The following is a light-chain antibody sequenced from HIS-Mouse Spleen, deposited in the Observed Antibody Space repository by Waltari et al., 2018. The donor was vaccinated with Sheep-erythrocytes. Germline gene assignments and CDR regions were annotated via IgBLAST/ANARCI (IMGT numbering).Light chain of an antibody. CDR2: DAS. Sequence: EIVLPQSTATLSLSPGERATLSCRASQSVSSYLAWYQQKPGQAPGLLIDDASNRATGITARFSGSGSEDFAVYYCQQRSNWPPTFGQGTKVEIK. J-gene: IGKJ1*01. V-gene: IGKV3-11*01. CDR1: QSVSSY. CDR3: QQRSNWPPT.